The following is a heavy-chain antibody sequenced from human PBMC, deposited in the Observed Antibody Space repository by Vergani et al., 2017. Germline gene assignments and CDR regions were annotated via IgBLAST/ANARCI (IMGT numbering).Heavy chain of an antibody. D-gene: IGHD5-12*01. V-gene: IGHV4-59*01. CDR1: GGSISSYY. CDR3: ARGGSIVATRYMDA. CDR2: IYYSGST. J-gene: IGHJ6*03. Sequence: QVQLQESGPGLVKPSETLSLTCTVSGGSISSYYWSWIRQPPGKGLVWIGYIYYSGSTNYNPSLKSRVTISVDTSKNQFSLKLSSVTAADADVYYCARGGSIVATRYMDAWGKGTTVTVSS.